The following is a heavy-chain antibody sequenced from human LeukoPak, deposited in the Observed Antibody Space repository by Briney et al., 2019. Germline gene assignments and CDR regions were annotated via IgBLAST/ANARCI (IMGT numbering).Heavy chain of an antibody. D-gene: IGHD2-15*01. CDR3: TRRVDATCWYDP. V-gene: IGHV3-74*01. J-gene: IGHJ5*02. CDR1: GFTFSTYW. Sequence: PGGSLRLSCAASGFTFSTYWMHWVRQAPGEGLVWVSRINGDGSTTNYADSVKGRFTISRDNAKNTLYLQMNSLRAEDTAVYYCTRRVDATCWYDPWGQGTLVTVSS. CDR2: INGDGSTT.